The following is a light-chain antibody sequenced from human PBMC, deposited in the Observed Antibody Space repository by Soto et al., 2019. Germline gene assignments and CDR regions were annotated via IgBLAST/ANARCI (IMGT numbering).Light chain of an antibody. CDR3: AAWDYSLSGYWV. Sequence: QSVLSQPLSASGTPGQRVTISCSGSSSNIGRNYVYWYQQVPGTAPKLLIFRNNQRPSGVPDRFSGSKSGTSASLAISGLRSEDEADYFCAAWDYSLSGYWVFGGGTKVTVL. V-gene: IGLV1-47*01. CDR2: RNN. CDR1: SSNIGRNY. J-gene: IGLJ3*02.